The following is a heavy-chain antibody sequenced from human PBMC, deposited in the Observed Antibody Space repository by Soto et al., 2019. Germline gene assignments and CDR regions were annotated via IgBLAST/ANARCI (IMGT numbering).Heavy chain of an antibody. J-gene: IGHJ4*02. CDR1: GGSISSYY. CDR2: IYYSGST. Sequence: SETLSLTCTVSGGSISSYYWSWIRQPPGKGLEWIGYIYYSGSTNYNPSLKSRVTISVDTSKNQFSLKLSSVTAADTAVYYGARHSTRGRYSGYGGGSFFDYWGQGTPVT. CDR3: ARHSTRGRYSGYGGGSFFDY. V-gene: IGHV4-59*08. D-gene: IGHD5-12*01.